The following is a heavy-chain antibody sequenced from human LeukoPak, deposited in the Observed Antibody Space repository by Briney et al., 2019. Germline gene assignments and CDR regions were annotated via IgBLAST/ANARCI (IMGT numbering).Heavy chain of an antibody. V-gene: IGHV4-4*07. CDR3: AREFSGTSIAARVFDS. Sequence: SETLSLTCTVSGGSITSYYWSYIRQPAGEGLEWIGRIHTSGSTNYNPSLKSRVTMSIDTSKNQFSLKLSSVTAADTAMYYCAREFSGTSIAARVFDSWGKGTLVTVSS. CDR1: GGSITSYY. J-gene: IGHJ4*02. D-gene: IGHD6-6*01. CDR2: IHTSGST.